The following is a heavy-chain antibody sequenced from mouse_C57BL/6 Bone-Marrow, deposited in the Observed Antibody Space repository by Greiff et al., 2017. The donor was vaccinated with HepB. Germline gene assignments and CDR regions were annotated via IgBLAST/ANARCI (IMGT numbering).Heavy chain of an antibody. V-gene: IGHV1-26*01. CDR2: INPNNGGT. D-gene: IGHD1-1*01. CDR3: ARCPLHYYGSSLDY. J-gene: IGHJ2*01. CDR1: GYTFTDYY. Sequence: EVMLQQSGPELVKPGASVKISCKASGYTFTDYYMNWVKQSHGKSLEWIGDINPNNGGTSYNQKFKGKATLTVDKSSSTAYMELRSLTSEDSAVYYCARCPLHYYGSSLDYWGQGATLTVSS.